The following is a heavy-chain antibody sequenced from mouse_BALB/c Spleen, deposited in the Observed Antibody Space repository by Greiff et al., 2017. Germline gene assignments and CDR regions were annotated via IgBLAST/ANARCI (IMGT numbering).Heavy chain of an antibody. CDR2: ISYDGSN. J-gene: IGHJ3*01. D-gene: IGHD2-1*01. V-gene: IGHV3-6*02. CDR1: GYSITSGYY. Sequence: EVKLQESGPGLVKPSQSLSLTCSVTGYSITSGYYWNWIRQFPGNKLEWMGYISYDGSNNYNPSLKNRISITRDTSKNQFFLKLNSVTTEDTATYYCARENGNYRFAYWGQGTLVTVSA. CDR3: ARENGNYRFAY.